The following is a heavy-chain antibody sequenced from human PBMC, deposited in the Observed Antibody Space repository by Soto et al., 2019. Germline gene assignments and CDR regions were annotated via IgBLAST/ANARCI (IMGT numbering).Heavy chain of an antibody. V-gene: IGHV3-30*03. CDR3: ARGYCSSTSCYPLYYYYYGMDV. Sequence: PGGSLRLSCAASGFTFSDYGMHWVRQAPGKGLEWVAIISYDASDKYYVDSVKGRFTISRDNSKNTLYLQMNSLRAEDTAVYYCARGYCSSTSCYPLYYYYYGMDVWGQGTTVTVSS. J-gene: IGHJ6*02. CDR1: GFTFSDYG. D-gene: IGHD2-2*01. CDR2: ISYDASDK.